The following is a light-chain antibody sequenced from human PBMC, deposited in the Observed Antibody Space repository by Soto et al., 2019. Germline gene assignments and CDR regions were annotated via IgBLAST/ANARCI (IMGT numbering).Light chain of an antibody. CDR1: QSISSY. CDR2: AAS. CDR3: LQDYNYPLT. V-gene: IGKV1-39*01. J-gene: IGKJ1*01. Sequence: DIQMTQSPSSLSASVGDRVTITCRASQSISSYLHWYQQKPGKAPKLLIYAASNLQSGVPSRFSASGSGTDFTLTLNSLQPEDFATYYCLQDYNYPLTFGQGTKVEIK.